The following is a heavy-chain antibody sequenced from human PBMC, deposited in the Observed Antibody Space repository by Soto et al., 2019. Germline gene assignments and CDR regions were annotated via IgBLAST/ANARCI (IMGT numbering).Heavy chain of an antibody. CDR1: GFSFGSYW. CDR3: VRDFRGAVAGSEFDH. Sequence: PGGSLRLSCAASGFSFGSYWMHWVRQVPGEGLAWVSRINGNADNSDYADSVKGRFTISRDNAMNRLYLQMDSLRADDTGVYYCVRDFRGAVAGSEFDHWGQGTLVTVSS. CDR2: INGNADNS. J-gene: IGHJ4*02. D-gene: IGHD6-19*01. V-gene: IGHV3-74*01.